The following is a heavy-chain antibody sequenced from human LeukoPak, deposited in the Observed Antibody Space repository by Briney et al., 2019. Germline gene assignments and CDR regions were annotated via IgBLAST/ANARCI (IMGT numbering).Heavy chain of an antibody. CDR3: ARDPVVVTAAYYYYGMDV. D-gene: IGHD2-21*02. J-gene: IGHJ6*02. V-gene: IGHV1-46*01. CDR2: INPSGGST. CDR1: GYTFTSYY. Sequence: ASVKVSCKASGYTFTSYYMNWVRQAPGQGPEWMGIINPSGGSTTYAQRFRGRVTMTRDTSTSTVYMELSSLRAEDTAVYYCARDPVVVTAAYYYYGMDVRGQGTTVTVSS.